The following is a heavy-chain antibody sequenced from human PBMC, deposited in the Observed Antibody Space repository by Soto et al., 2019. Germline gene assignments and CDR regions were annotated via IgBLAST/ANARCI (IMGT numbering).Heavy chain of an antibody. CDR2: IYYSGST. D-gene: IGHD3-10*01. J-gene: IGHJ6*02. V-gene: IGHV4-59*08. Sequence: SETLSLTCTVSGGSISSYYWSWIRQPPGKGLEWIGYIYYSGSTNYNPSPKSRVTISIDRSKNQFSLKLSSVTAADPAVYYCARVLVHYGSGVWYYGMDVWGQGTTVTVSS. CDR1: GGSISSYY. CDR3: ARVLVHYGSGVWYYGMDV.